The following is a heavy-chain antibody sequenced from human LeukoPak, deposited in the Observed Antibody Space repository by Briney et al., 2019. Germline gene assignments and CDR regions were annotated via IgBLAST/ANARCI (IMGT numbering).Heavy chain of an antibody. J-gene: IGHJ4*02. Sequence: GGSLRLSCAASGFTFSTYWMNWYHQAPGKGLEWVGNINQDASEINYVDSVRGRFTISRDNAKNSLHPQMNSLRAEDTAVYYCATDRDNSDWQKRFDSWGQGTLVTVSS. D-gene: IGHD2-21*02. CDR1: GFTFSTYW. CDR3: ATDRDNSDWQKRFDS. V-gene: IGHV3-7*01. CDR2: INQDASEI.